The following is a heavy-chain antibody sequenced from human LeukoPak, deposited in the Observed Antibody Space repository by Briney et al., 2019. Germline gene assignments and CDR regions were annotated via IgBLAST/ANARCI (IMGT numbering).Heavy chain of an antibody. CDR1: GGSFSGYY. D-gene: IGHD2-2*01. CDR2: INHSGST. V-gene: IGHV4-34*01. CDR3: ARDLGYCSSTSCQGDAFDI. Sequence: KTSETLSLTCAVYGGSFSGYYWSWIRQPPGKGLEWIGEINHSGSTNYNPSLKSRVTISVDTSKNQFSLKLSSVTAADTAVYYCARDLGYCSSTSCQGDAFDIWGQGTMVTVSS. J-gene: IGHJ3*02.